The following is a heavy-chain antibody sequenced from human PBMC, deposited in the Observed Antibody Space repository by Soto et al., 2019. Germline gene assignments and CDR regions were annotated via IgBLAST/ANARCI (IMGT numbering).Heavy chain of an antibody. Sequence: QVQLVQSGAEVKKAGASVKVSCKASGYTLTSYGISWVRQAPGQGLEWMGWISAYDGNTNYAQKLQCRVTMTTDTSTSTAYMKLRCLRSDDTAVFCCAGDWPAEGPLDYGGQGPLVPVSS. J-gene: IGHJ4*02. V-gene: IGHV1-18*01. CDR1: GYTLTSYG. D-gene: IGHD6-25*01. CDR2: ISAYDGNT. CDR3: AGDWPAEGPLDY.